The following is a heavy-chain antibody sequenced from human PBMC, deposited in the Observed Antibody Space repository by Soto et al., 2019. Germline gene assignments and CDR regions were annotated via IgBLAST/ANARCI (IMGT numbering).Heavy chain of an antibody. CDR2: IYPGDSDT. Sequence: GESLKISCKGSGYSFTSYLIAWVRQMPGKGLECMGIIYPGDSDTRYSPSFDGQVTISADKSINTAYLQWSSLKASDSAMYYCARPFYTSGWYDHWGHGTLVTFSS. CDR3: ARPFYTSGWYDH. CDR1: GYSFTSYL. J-gene: IGHJ5*02. D-gene: IGHD6-19*01. V-gene: IGHV5-51*01.